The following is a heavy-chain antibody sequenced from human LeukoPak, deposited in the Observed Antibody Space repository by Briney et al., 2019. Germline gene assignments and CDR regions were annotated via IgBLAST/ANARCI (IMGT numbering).Heavy chain of an antibody. J-gene: IGHJ4*02. Sequence: ASVKLSCKASGYTFTSNGISWDRQPAGQGIEWMGWIRAYNGDTNYAQKLQGRLTMTTDPSTSTAYMELRSLRSDDTAVYYCARDGGGQWLGHYYFDYWGQGTLVTVSS. CDR2: IRAYNGDT. CDR1: GYTFTSNG. CDR3: ARDGGGQWLGHYYFDY. V-gene: IGHV1-18*01. D-gene: IGHD6-19*01.